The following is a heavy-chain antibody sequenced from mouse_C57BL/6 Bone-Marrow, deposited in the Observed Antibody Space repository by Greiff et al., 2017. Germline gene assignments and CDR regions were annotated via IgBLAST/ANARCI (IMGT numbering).Heavy chain of an antibody. D-gene: IGHD1-1*01. V-gene: IGHV1-53*01. Sequence: QVQLQQSGPELVKPGASVKLSCKASGYTFTSYWMHWVKQRPGQGLEWIGNINPSNGGTNYNEKFKSKATLTVDESSSTAYMQLSSLTSEDSAVYYCARPIYYYGGFAYWGQGTLVTVSA. J-gene: IGHJ3*01. CDR3: ARPIYYYGGFAY. CDR2: INPSNGGT. CDR1: GYTFTSYW.